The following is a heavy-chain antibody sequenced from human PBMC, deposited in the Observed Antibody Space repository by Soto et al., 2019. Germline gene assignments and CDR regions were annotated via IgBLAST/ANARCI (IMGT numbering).Heavy chain of an antibody. CDR1: GGSTRSGDNY. D-gene: IGHD3-10*01. V-gene: IGHV4-30-4*01. Sequence: SETLSLTCTVSGGSTRSGDNYWSWSRQPPGKGLEWIGYIYHHGNNYYNPSLKCRGTMSVDTSKKQFPLKLSSVTAVYTAVYYFARRNYGSGRYYYWGQGILVHLSS. CDR3: ARRNYGSGRYYY. J-gene: IGHJ4*02. CDR2: IYHHGNN.